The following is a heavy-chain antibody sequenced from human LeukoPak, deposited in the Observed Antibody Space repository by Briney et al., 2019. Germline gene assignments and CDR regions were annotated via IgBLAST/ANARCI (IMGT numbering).Heavy chain of an antibody. Sequence: GGSLRLSCAASGFTFSSYWMHWVRQAPGKGLVWVSRINSDGSSTSYADSVKGRFTISRDNAKNTLYLQMNSLRAEDTAVYYCAREEIRDGYNYYWGQGTLVTVSS. CDR3: AREEIRDGYNYY. CDR2: INSDGSST. CDR1: GFTFSSYW. D-gene: IGHD5-24*01. V-gene: IGHV3-74*01. J-gene: IGHJ4*02.